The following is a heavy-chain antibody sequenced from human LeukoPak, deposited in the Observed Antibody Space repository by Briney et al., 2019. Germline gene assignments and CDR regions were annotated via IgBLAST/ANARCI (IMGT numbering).Heavy chain of an antibody. Sequence: SETLSLTCTVSGGSISSYYWSWIRQPPGKGLEWIGSIYYSGSTYYNPSLNSRVSISVDTSKNHFSLNLSSVTAADTAVYYCARLGWWDSWGQGTLVTVFS. V-gene: IGHV4-59*04. CDR1: GGSISSYY. CDR3: ARLGWWDS. J-gene: IGHJ4*02. CDR2: IYYSGST. D-gene: IGHD2-15*01.